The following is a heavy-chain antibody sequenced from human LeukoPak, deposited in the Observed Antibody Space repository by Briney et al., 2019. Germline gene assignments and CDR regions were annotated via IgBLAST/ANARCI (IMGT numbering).Heavy chain of an antibody. D-gene: IGHD4-17*01. V-gene: IGHV4-59*01. Sequence: PSETLSLTCIVSGGSISNYHWSWIRQPPGKGLEWIGYASYTGSTNCNPSLKSRVTMSVDTPKNQFSLNLSSVTAADTAMYYCARASTVTTWSLGYWGQGILVTVSS. CDR3: ARASTVTTWSLGY. CDR2: ASYTGST. J-gene: IGHJ4*02. CDR1: GGSISNYH.